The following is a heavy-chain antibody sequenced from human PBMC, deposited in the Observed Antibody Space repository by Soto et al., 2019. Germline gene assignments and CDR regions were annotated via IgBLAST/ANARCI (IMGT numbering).Heavy chain of an antibody. Sequence: ASVKVSCKASGYTFTSYDINWVRQATGQGLEWMGWMSANSGNTGYAQKLQGRVTMTTDTSTSTAYMELRSLRSDDTAVYYCARAPKYWGQGTLVTVSS. CDR3: ARAPKY. V-gene: IGHV1-18*01. J-gene: IGHJ4*02. CDR2: MSANSGNT. CDR1: GYTFTSYD.